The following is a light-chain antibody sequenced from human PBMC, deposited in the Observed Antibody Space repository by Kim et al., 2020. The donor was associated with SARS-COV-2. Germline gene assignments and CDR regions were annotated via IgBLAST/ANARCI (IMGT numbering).Light chain of an antibody. CDR2: VNSDGSH. J-gene: IGLJ3*02. CDR1: SGHSTYA. Sequence: ASVKLTCTPSSGHSTYAIAWHQQQPEKGPRYLMKVNSDGSHSKGDGIPDRFSGSSSGAVRYLTISSLQSEDEADYYCQTWGTGIPVFGGGTQLTVL. V-gene: IGLV4-69*01. CDR3: QTWGTGIPV.